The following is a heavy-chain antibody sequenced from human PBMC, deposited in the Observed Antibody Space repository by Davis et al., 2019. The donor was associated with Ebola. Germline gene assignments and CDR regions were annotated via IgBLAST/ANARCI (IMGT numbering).Heavy chain of an antibody. J-gene: IGHJ5*02. Sequence: MPSETLSLTCTVSGGSISSSSFYWGWIRQSPGKGLEWIGSIYYGGFTYYNPSLESRITMSVDMSENHVSLTLRSVTAADTAMYFCARQESGYYYDSSGYYTRLNWFDPWGQGTLVTVSS. CDR2: IYYGGFT. V-gene: IGHV4-39*01. CDR3: ARQESGYYYDSSGYYTRLNWFDP. CDR1: GGSISSSSFY. D-gene: IGHD3-22*01.